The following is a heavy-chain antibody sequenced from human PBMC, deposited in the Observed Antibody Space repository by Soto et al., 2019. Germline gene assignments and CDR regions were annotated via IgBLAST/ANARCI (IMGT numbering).Heavy chain of an antibody. V-gene: IGHV3-66*01. J-gene: IGHJ5*02. CDR2: IYSGGST. CDR3: ARGVPNWVDP. CDR1: GFTVSSIY. Sequence: GGSLRLSCAASGFTVSSIYMGWVRQAPGKGLEWVSVIYSGGSTYYADSVKGRFTISRDNSKNTLYLQMNSLRVEDTAVYYCARGVPNWVDPWGQGTLVTVSS.